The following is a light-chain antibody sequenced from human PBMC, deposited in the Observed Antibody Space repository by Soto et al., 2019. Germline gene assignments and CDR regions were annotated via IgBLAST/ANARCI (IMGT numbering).Light chain of an antibody. V-gene: IGLV1-40*01. CDR1: SSNIGAGYD. CDR2: GNS. CDR3: QSYDSSLSGWV. J-gene: IGLJ3*02. Sequence: QSVLTQPPSVSGAPGQRVTISCTGSSSNIGAGYDVHWYQQLPGTAPKLLIYGNSNRPSGVPDRFSGSKSATSASLASTGLQAEYEADYYCQSYDSSLSGWVFGGGTKLTVL.